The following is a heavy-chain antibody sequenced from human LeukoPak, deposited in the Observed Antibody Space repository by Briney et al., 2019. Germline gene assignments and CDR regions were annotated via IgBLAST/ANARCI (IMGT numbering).Heavy chain of an antibody. D-gene: IGHD3-22*01. CDR3: ARGSGSHFDS. Sequence: PGGSLRLSCAASGFTFSRDSMNWVRQAPGKGREWVSYISSSSSYTNYGDSVKGRFTSSRDNAKNSLYLRMNSLRAEDTAVYYCARGSGSHFDSWGQGTLVTVSS. V-gene: IGHV3-21*05. J-gene: IGHJ4*02. CDR1: GFTFSRDS. CDR2: ISSSSSYT.